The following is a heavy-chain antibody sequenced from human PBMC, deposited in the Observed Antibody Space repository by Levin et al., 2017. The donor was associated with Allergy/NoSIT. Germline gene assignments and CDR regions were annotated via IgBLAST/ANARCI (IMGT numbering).Heavy chain of an antibody. CDR3: ARDGTTDFYYGMDV. Sequence: SCAVSGFTFSSYAMNWVRQAPGKGLEWLSYISTSSSTIYYADSVKGRFTISRDNSKNSLHLQMNGLRDEDTAVYYCARDGTTDFYYGMDVWGQGTTVTVSS. CDR2: ISTSSSTI. D-gene: IGHD1-7*01. CDR1: GFTFSSYA. V-gene: IGHV3-48*02. J-gene: IGHJ6*02.